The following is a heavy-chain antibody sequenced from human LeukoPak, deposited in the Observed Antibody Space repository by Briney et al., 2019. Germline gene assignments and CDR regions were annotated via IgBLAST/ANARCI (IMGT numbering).Heavy chain of an antibody. V-gene: IGHV3-15*01. Sequence: GGSLRLSCAASGFTFSIAWMSWVRQAPGKGLEWVGRIYSKADGGTTDYAAPVKGRFTISRDDSKNTLYLQMSSLKTEDSAVYYCAKGGWYGDLDYWGQGTLVTVS. D-gene: IGHD6-19*01. CDR1: GFTFSIAW. CDR2: IYSKADGGTT. J-gene: IGHJ4*02. CDR3: AKGGWYGDLDY.